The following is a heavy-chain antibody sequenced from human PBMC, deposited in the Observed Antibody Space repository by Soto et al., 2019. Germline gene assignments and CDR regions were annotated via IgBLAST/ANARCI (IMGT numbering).Heavy chain of an antibody. V-gene: IGHV1-18*01. Sequence: ASVKVSCKASGYTFTNYGSSWVRQAPGQGLEWMGWISGYNGNTKYAEKFQGRVTMTTDISTSTAHMELRSLRSDDTAVYYCAREGQAPYYYYGMDVWG. CDR1: GYTFTNYG. CDR3: AREGQAPYYYYGMDV. J-gene: IGHJ6*02. CDR2: ISGYNGNT.